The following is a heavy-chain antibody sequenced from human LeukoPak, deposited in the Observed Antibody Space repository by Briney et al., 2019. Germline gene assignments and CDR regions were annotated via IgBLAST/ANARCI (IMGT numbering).Heavy chain of an antibody. CDR1: GGSISSYY. V-gene: IGHV4-59*01. J-gene: IGHJ4*02. CDR3: AREGYGTDY. D-gene: IGHD4-17*01. Sequence: SETLSLTCTVSGGSISSYYWSWIRQPPGKGLEWIGYIYYSGSTNYNPSLKSRVTISVDTSKNQFSLKLSSVTAADTAVYYCAREGYGTDYWGQGILVTVSS. CDR2: IYYSGST.